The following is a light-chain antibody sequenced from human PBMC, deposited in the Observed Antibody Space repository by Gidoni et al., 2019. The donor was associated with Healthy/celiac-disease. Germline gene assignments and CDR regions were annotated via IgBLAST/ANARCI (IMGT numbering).Light chain of an antibody. CDR2: DAS. CDR3: QQYDNLAMYT. CDR1: QDISNY. V-gene: IGKV1-33*01. Sequence: DIQMTQSPSSLSASVGDRVTITCQASQDISNYLNWYQQKPGKAPKLLIYDASNLETGVPSRFSGSGSGTDFTFTISSLQPEDIVTYYCQQYDNLAMYTFGQGTKLEIK. J-gene: IGKJ2*01.